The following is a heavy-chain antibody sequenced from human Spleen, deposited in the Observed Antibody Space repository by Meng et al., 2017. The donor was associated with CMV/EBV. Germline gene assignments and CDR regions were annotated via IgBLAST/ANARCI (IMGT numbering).Heavy chain of an antibody. J-gene: IGHJ6*02. V-gene: IGHV3-49*04. Sequence: GESLKISCRTSGFTFRDFAVSWVRQAPGKGLEWVGLIRSRIYASTTAYAASVEGRFTISRDDSKSIAYLQMSRLKGDDTSVYYCARDMGDCSGGSCYGMDVWGQGTTVTVS. D-gene: IGHD2-15*01. CDR2: IRSRIYASTT. CDR3: ARDMGDCSGGSCYGMDV. CDR1: GFTFRDFA.